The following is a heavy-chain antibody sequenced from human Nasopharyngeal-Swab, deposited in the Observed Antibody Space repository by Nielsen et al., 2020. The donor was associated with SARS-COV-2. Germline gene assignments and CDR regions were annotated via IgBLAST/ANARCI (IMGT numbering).Heavy chain of an antibody. V-gene: IGHV4-59*01. D-gene: IGHD4-17*01. CDR3: ARGKAVTYDY. Sequence: SETLSLTCTVSGGSISAYHWSWIRQPPGKGLERIGYIYYSGSTNYNPSLKSRVTISVDSSKNQFSLKLSSVTAADTAVYYCARGKAVTYDYWGQGTLVTVSS. CDR2: IYYSGST. J-gene: IGHJ4*02. CDR1: GGSISAYH.